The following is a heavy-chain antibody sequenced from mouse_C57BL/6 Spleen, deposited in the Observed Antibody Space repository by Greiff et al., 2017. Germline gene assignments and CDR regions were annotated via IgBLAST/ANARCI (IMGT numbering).Heavy chain of an antibody. CDR3: AKSDGSYWYFVV. CDR2: IDPSDSET. D-gene: IGHD2-3*01. CDR1: GYTFTSYW. Sequence: QVQLQQPGAELVRPGSSVKLSCKASGYTFTSYWMHWVKQRPIQGLEWIGNIDPSDSETHYNQKFKDKATLTVDKSSSTAYMQLSSLTSEDSAVYYCAKSDGSYWYFVVWGTGTTVTVSS. J-gene: IGHJ1*03. V-gene: IGHV1-52*01.